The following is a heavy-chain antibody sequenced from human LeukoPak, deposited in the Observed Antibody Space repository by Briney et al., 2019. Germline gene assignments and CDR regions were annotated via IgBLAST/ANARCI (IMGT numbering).Heavy chain of an antibody. Sequence: GGPLRLSCAVSGLTFSNTWMNWVRQAPGKGREWVGRIKRIIDGGTTDYAAPVKGRFTVSRDDSINTLYLQMSSLKTEDTAVYYCAAQGGSGDLRYWGQGTLVTVSS. J-gene: IGHJ4*02. CDR2: IKRIIDGGTT. CDR3: AAQGGSGDLRY. CDR1: GLTFSNTW. V-gene: IGHV3-15*01. D-gene: IGHD4-17*01.